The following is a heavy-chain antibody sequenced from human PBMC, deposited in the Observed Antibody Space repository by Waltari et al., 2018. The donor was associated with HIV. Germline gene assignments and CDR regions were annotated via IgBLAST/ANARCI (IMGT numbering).Heavy chain of an antibody. D-gene: IGHD2-15*01. CDR1: GFTFGSYS. Sequence: EVQLVESGGGLVQPGGSLRLSCAASGFTFGSYSMNWVRQAPGKGLEWVSYISSSSSTIYYADSVKGRFTISRDNAKNSLYLQMNSLRAEDTAVYYCARVGAAYFDYWGQGTLVTVSS. J-gene: IGHJ4*02. CDR3: ARVGAAYFDY. V-gene: IGHV3-48*01. CDR2: ISSSSSTI.